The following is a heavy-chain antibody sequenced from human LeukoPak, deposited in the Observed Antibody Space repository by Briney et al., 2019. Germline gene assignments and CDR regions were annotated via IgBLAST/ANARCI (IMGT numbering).Heavy chain of an antibody. CDR1: GFTFGDYA. J-gene: IGHJ3*02. V-gene: IGHV3-49*04. CDR3: TRAGGVALDDAFDI. CDR2: TRSKAYGGTT. D-gene: IGHD3-16*01. Sequence: GGSLRLSCTASGFTFGDYAMSWVRQAPGKGLEWVGFTRSKAYGGTTEYAASVKGRFTISRDDSKSIAYLQMNSLKTEDTAVYYCTRAGGVALDDAFDIWGQGTMVTVSS.